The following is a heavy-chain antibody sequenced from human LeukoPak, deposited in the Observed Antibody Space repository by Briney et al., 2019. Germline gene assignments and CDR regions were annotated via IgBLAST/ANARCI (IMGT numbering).Heavy chain of an antibody. D-gene: IGHD3-9*01. CDR1: GFTFSSYA. J-gene: IGHJ4*02. CDR2: ISGSGGST. V-gene: IGHV3-23*01. Sequence: GGSLRLSCAASGFTFSSYAMSWVRQAPGKGLEWVSAISGSGGSTYYADSVKGRFTISRDNSKNTLYLQMNSLRAEDTAVYYCARRPGYYDILTGPNYWGQGTLVTVSS. CDR3: ARRPGYYDILTGPNY.